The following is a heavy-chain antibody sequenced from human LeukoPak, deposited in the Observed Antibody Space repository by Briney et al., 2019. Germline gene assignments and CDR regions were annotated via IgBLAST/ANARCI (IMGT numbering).Heavy chain of an antibody. CDR3: ARDRGILGDNDAFDI. V-gene: IGHV1-2*02. D-gene: IGHD3-10*01. CDR2: INPNSGGT. CDR1: GYTFTCYY. J-gene: IGHJ3*02. Sequence: ASVKVSCKASGYTFTCYYMHWVRQAPGQGLEWMGWINPNSGGTNYAQKFQGRVTMTRDTSISTAYMELSRLRSDDTAVYYCARDRGILGDNDAFDIWGQGTMVTVSS.